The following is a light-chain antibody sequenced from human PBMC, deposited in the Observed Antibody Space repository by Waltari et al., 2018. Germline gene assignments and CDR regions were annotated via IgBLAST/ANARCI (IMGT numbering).Light chain of an antibody. J-gene: IGKJ5*01. CDR3: QQRSKWPIT. CDR2: DAS. Sequence: EIVLTQSPATLSLSPGERATLACRASQSVTSYLSWYQQKPGQAPRLLIYDASNRATGILARFSCSGSGTDFTLTISSLEPEDFALYYCQQRSKWPITFGQGTRLEIK. CDR1: QSVTSY. V-gene: IGKV3-11*01.